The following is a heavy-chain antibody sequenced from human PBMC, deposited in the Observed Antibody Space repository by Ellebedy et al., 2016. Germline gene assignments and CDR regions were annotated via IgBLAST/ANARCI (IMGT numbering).Heavy chain of an antibody. CDR1: GFSFSTYA. CDR3: AKERTGVPHVEATDF. V-gene: IGHV3-23*01. D-gene: IGHD5-12*01. J-gene: IGHJ3*01. CDR2: ISGNGGNT. Sequence: GGSLRLSCAASGFSFSTYAMTWVRQAPGKGLEWVSSISGNGGNTYIADSVKGRFIMSRDNSKNTVFLQMNSLRAEDTAVYYCAKERTGVPHVEATDFWGQGTMVTVSS.